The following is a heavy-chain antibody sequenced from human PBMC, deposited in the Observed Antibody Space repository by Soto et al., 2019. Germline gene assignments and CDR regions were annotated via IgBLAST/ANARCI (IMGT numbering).Heavy chain of an antibody. Sequence: ASVKVSCKASGYTFTGYYMHWVRQAPGQGLEWMGWINPNSGGTNYAQKFQGWVTMTRDTSISTAYIELSRLRSDDTAVYYCAREHSSRYYYYGMDVWGQGTTVTVSS. CDR3: AREHSSRYYYYGMDV. J-gene: IGHJ6*02. D-gene: IGHD6-13*01. V-gene: IGHV1-2*04. CDR1: GYTFTGYY. CDR2: INPNSGGT.